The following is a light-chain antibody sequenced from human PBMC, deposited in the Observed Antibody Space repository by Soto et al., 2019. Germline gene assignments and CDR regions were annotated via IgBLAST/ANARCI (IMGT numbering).Light chain of an antibody. CDR3: MQATQYRPYT. CDR1: ESLQHRDGNTY. J-gene: IGKJ2*01. CDR2: KVS. Sequence: DVVMTQNPLSSPVTLGQPASISCRSSESLQHRDGNTYLNWLQQRPGQPPRLLIYKVSNRFSGXPXGXXGSGAGTDFTLEISRVEAEDVGVYCCMQATQYRPYTFGQGTKLELK. V-gene: IGKV2-24*01.